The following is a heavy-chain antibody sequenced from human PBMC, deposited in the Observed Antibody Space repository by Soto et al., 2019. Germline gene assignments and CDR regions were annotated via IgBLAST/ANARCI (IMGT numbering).Heavy chain of an antibody. CDR1: GGSISSGGYY. Sequence: QVQLQESGPGLVKPSQTLSLTCTVSGGSISSGGYYWSWIRQHPGKGLEWIGNIYYSGSTYYNPSLKSRVTISVDTSKNQFSLKLSSVTAADTAVYYCAREAYYDSSGYSAHDYGMDVWGQGTTVTVSS. J-gene: IGHJ6*02. CDR3: AREAYYDSSGYSAHDYGMDV. D-gene: IGHD3-22*01. CDR2: IYYSGST. V-gene: IGHV4-31*03.